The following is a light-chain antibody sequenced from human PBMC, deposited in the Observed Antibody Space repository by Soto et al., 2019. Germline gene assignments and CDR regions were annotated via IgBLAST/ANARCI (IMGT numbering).Light chain of an antibody. J-gene: IGKJ1*01. CDR3: QQRSNWT. Sequence: ERVMTQSPGTLSVSPGERATLSCRASQSVSSYLAWYQQKPGQAPRLLIYDASNRATGIPARFSGSGSGTDFTLTISSLEPEDFAVYYCQQRSNWTFGQGTKVDIK. CDR1: QSVSSY. CDR2: DAS. V-gene: IGKV3-11*01.